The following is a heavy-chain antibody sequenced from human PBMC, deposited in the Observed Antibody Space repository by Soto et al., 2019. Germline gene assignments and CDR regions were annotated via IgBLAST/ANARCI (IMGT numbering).Heavy chain of an antibody. CDR2: IYYSGST. D-gene: IGHD2-2*03. Sequence: SETLSLTCTVSGGSISSGGYYWSWIRQHPGKGLEWIGYIYYSGSTYYNPSLKSRVTISVDTSKNQFSLKLSSVTAADTAVYYCARNFPGDGWMAGKNWFDPWGQGTLVTVS. J-gene: IGHJ5*02. CDR3: ARNFPGDGWMAGKNWFDP. CDR1: GGSISSGGYY. V-gene: IGHV4-31*03.